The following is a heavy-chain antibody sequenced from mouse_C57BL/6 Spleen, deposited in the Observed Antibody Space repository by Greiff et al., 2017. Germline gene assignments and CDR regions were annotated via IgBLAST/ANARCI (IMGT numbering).Heavy chain of an antibody. D-gene: IGHD2-4*01. CDR2: ISGGGGNT. Sequence: EVMLVESGGGLVKPGGSLKLSRAASGFTFSSYTMSWVRQTPEKRLEWVATISGGGGNTYYPDSVKGRYTISSDNDKNTLYLKKSRLRSEDTALYYCARRDDYFDAMDYWGQGTSVTVSS. CDR3: ARRDDYFDAMDY. CDR1: GFTFSSYT. J-gene: IGHJ4*01. V-gene: IGHV5-9*01.